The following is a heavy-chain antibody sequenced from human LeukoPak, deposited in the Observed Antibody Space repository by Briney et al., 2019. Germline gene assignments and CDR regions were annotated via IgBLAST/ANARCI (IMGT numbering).Heavy chain of an antibody. V-gene: IGHV4-31*03. CDR2: IYYSGST. CDR3: ASESTYRYNY. Sequence: SETLSLTCTVSGGSISSGGYYWSWVRQHPGKGLEWIGYIYYSGSTYYNPSLKSRVTISVDTSKNQFSLKLSSVTAADTAVYYCASESTYRYNYWGQGTLVTVSS. J-gene: IGHJ4*02. D-gene: IGHD5-18*01. CDR1: GGSISSGGYY.